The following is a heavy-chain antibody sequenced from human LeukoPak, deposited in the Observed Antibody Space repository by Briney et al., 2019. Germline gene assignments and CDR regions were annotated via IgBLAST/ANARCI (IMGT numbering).Heavy chain of an antibody. D-gene: IGHD4-17*01. Sequence: SVKVSCKASGCTFSSYAISWVRQAPGQGLEWTGGIIPIFGTANYAQKFQGRVTITTDESTSTAYMELSSLRSEDTAVYYCARPRYGDYHWYFDLWGRGTLVSVSS. CDR2: IIPIFGTA. CDR3: ARPRYGDYHWYFDL. V-gene: IGHV1-69*05. CDR1: GCTFSSYA. J-gene: IGHJ2*01.